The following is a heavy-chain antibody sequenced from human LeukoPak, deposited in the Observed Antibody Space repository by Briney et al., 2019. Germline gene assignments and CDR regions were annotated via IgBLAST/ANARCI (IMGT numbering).Heavy chain of an antibody. V-gene: IGHV3-33*01. CDR2: IWYDGSNK. CDR1: GFTFSSYG. Sequence: GRSLRLSCAASGFTFSSYGMHWVRQAPGKGLEWVAVIWYDGSNKYYADSVKGRFTISRDNSKNTLYLQMNSLRAEDTAVYYCATRQAPPFDYWGPGTLVTVSS. D-gene: IGHD1-14*01. J-gene: IGHJ4*02. CDR3: ATRQAPPFDY.